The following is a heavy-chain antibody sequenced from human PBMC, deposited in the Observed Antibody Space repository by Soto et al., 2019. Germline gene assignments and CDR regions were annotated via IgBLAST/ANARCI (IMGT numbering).Heavy chain of an antibody. D-gene: IGHD1-1*01. CDR1: GYTFTSYG. CDR3: ARDVASKWNDGGWFDP. CDR2: ISAYNGNT. V-gene: IGHV1-18*01. J-gene: IGHJ5*02. Sequence: QVQLVQSGAEVKKPGASVKVSCKASGYTFTSYGISWVRQASGKGLEWLGWISAYNGNTKYAQKLQGRVTMTTDTSSTSAYMVVRSLRSDATAVYYCARDVASKWNDGGWFDPWGQGTLVTVSS.